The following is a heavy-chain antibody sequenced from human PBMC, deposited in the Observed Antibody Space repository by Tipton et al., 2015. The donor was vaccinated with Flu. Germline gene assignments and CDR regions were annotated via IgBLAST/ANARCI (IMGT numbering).Heavy chain of an antibody. V-gene: IGHV3-48*03. Sequence: VQSGGSLRLSCAASGFTFKNYEMNWVRQAPGKGLEWVSYISSSGGTIYYADSVKGRFAISRDNAKNSLYLHMNSLRAEDTAVYYCARGYYPDYWGQGTLVTVSS. J-gene: IGHJ4*02. CDR3: ARGYYPDY. D-gene: IGHD3-10*01. CDR1: GFTFKNYE. CDR2: ISSSGGTI.